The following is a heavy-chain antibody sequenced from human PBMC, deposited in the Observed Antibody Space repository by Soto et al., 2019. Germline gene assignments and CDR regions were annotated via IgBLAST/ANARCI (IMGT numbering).Heavy chain of an antibody. CDR1: GGSISSGGYY. CDR2: IYYSGNT. D-gene: IGHD3-9*01. Sequence: SETLSLTCTVSGGSISSGGYYWSWIRQQPGKGLEWIGYIYYSGNTYYNPSLKSRVTISVDTSKNQFSLKLSSVTAADTAVYYCARTYYDILTGYFEGSWFDPWGQGTLVTVSS. CDR3: ARTYYDILTGYFEGSWFDP. J-gene: IGHJ5*02. V-gene: IGHV4-31*03.